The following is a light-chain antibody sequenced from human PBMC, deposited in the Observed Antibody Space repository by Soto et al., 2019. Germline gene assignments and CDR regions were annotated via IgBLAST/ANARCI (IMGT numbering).Light chain of an antibody. Sequence: EIVMTQSPATLSVSPGERATLSCRASQSVSSNLAWYQQKPGQAPRILIYGASTSATGIPARFSGSGSGKDFTLTISSLEPEDFAVYYCQQRTNWPLTFGGGTKVEIK. CDR1: QSVSSN. CDR3: QQRTNWPLT. V-gene: IGKV3-15*01. J-gene: IGKJ4*01. CDR2: GAS.